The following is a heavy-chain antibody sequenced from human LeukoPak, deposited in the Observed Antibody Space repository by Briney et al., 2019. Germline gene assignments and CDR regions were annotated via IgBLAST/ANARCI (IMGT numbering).Heavy chain of an antibody. V-gene: IGHV4-39*01. D-gene: IGHD6-19*01. Sequence: SETLSLTCTVSRGSISSDNDYWGWIRQPPGKGLEWIGSIYYRGSTYYNPSLKSRVTISVDTPKNQFSLKLSSVTAADTAVYYRVRPYSSGWSGADYWGQGTLVTVSP. CDR2: IYYRGST. J-gene: IGHJ4*02. CDR3: VRPYSSGWSGADY. CDR1: RGSISSDNDY.